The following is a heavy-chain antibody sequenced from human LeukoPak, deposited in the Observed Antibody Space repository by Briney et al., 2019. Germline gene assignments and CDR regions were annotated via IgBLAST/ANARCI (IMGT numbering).Heavy chain of an antibody. CDR3: ARGLGVVVVAASYNWFDP. D-gene: IGHD2-15*01. J-gene: IGHJ5*02. V-gene: IGHV4-39*07. Sequence: SETLSLTCTVSGGSISSSSYYWSWIRQPPGKGLEWIGEINHSGSTNYNPSLKSRVTISVDTSKNQFSLKLSSVTAADTAVYYCARGLGVVVVAASYNWFDPWGQGTLVTVSS. CDR2: INHSGST. CDR1: GGSISSSSYY.